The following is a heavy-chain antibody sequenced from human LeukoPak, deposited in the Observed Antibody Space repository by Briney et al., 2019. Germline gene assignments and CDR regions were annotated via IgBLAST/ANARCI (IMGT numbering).Heavy chain of an antibody. CDR2: IYYSGST. CDR3: AREGGDY. CDR1: GGSISSYY. D-gene: IGHD3-16*01. J-gene: IGHJ4*02. V-gene: IGHV4-59*12. Sequence: SETLSLTCTVSGGSISSYYWSWIRQPPGKGLEWIGYIYYSGSTYYNPSLKSRVTISVDTSKNQFSLKLSSVTAADTAVYYCAREGGDYWGQGTLVTVSS.